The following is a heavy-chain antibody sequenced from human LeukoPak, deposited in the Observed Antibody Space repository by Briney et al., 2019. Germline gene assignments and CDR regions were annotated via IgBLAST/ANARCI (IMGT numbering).Heavy chain of an antibody. V-gene: IGHV3-74*01. J-gene: IGHJ4*02. Sequence: PGGSLRLSCAASGFSFSSTWMHWVRQVPGKGLVWVSRINSDGSTIYADSVKGRFTISRDNSKNTLYLQMNSLRAEDTAVYYCASNYYDSSGYYRPRPTPEDYWGQGTLVTVSS. CDR3: ASNYYDSSGYYRPRPTPEDY. D-gene: IGHD3-22*01. CDR1: GFSFSSTW. CDR2: INSDGST.